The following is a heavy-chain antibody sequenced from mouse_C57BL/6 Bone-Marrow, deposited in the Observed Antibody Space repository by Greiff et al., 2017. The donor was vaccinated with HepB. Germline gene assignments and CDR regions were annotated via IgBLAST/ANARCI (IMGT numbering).Heavy chain of an antibody. CDR2: IDPENGDT. CDR3: TNDGYCLFYAMDY. J-gene: IGHJ4*01. D-gene: IGHD2-3*01. Sequence: VQLQQSGAELVRPGASVKLSCTASGFNIKDDYMHWVKQRPEQGLEWIGWIDPENGDTEYASKFQGKATITADTSSNTAYLQLSSLTSEDTAVYYCTNDGYCLFYAMDYWGQGTSVTVSS. V-gene: IGHV14-4*01. CDR1: GFNIKDDY.